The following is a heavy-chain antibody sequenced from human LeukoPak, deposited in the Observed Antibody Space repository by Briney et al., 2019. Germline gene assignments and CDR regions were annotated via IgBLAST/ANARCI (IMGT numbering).Heavy chain of an antibody. V-gene: IGHV1-69*13. Sequence: SVKVSCKAAGGTFSNYAISWVRQAPGQGLEWMGAIIPIFGTANYAQTFQGSVTITADESTSTAYMELSSLRSEDTAVYYCARILSSSWYEYFHHWGQGTLVTVSS. CDR2: IIPIFGTA. CDR1: GGTFSNYA. J-gene: IGHJ1*01. CDR3: ARILSSSWYEYFHH. D-gene: IGHD6-19*01.